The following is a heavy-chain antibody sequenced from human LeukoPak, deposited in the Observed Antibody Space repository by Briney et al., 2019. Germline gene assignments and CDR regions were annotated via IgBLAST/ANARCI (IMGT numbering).Heavy chain of an antibody. D-gene: IGHD2-15*01. V-gene: IGHV4-59*01. CDR2: IYYSGST. Sequence: SETLSLTCTVSGGSISGYYWNWIRQPPGKGLEWIGYIYYSGSTNYNPSLKSRVTMSLDTSKNQFSLKLSSETAADTAVYHCARDSGSNFDYWGQGTLVTVSS. CDR3: ARDSGSNFDY. CDR1: GGSISGYY. J-gene: IGHJ4*02.